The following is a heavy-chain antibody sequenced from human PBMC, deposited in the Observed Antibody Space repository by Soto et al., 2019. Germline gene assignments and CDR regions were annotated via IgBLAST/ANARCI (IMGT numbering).Heavy chain of an antibody. CDR2: ISSSSSYI. Sequence: GSLRLSCAASGFTFSSYSMNWVRQAPGKGLEWVSSISSSSSYIYYADSVKGRFTISRDNAKNSLYLQMNSLRAEDTAVYYCARDLYYYGSGSYFDYWGHGTLVTVSS. CDR3: ARDLYYYGSGSYFDY. J-gene: IGHJ4*01. V-gene: IGHV3-21*01. D-gene: IGHD3-10*01. CDR1: GFTFSSYS.